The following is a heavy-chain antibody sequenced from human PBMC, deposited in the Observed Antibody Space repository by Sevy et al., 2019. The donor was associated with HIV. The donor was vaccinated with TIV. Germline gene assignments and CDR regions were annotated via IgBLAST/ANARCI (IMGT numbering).Heavy chain of an antibody. CDR1: GFSISGYG. Sequence: GGSLRLSCAASGFSISGYGMHWVRQAPGKELEWVAVIWYDGTNKEYADSVKGRLTISRDNSKNTLYLQMISLRAEDTAVYYCAREDIRVAGIGYYFHSWGQGTLVTVSS. CDR3: AREDIRVAGIGYYFHS. J-gene: IGHJ4*02. V-gene: IGHV3-33*01. D-gene: IGHD6-19*01. CDR2: IWYDGTNK.